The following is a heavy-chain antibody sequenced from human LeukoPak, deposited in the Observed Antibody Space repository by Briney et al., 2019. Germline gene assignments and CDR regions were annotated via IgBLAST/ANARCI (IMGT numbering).Heavy chain of an antibody. V-gene: IGHV4-39*07. CDR1: GGSISSSTYY. J-gene: IGHJ4*02. Sequence: PSETLSLTCTVSGGSISSSTYYWGWIRQPPGKGLEWIGSIHYSGSTYYNPSLKSRVTISVDTSKNQFSLKLSSVTAADTAVYYCARGPGFDYWGQGTLVTVSS. CDR2: IHYSGST. CDR3: ARGPGFDY.